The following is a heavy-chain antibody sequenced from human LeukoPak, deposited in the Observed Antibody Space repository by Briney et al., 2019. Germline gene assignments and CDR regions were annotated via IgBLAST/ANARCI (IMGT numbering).Heavy chain of an antibody. CDR2: INHSGST. Sequence: PSETLSLTCTVSGGSISSYYWSWIRQPPGKGLEWIGEINHSGSTNYNPSLKSRVTISVDTSKIQFSLKLTSVTAADTAVYYCARGRGRWLQLSDYWGQGTLVTVSS. V-gene: IGHV4-34*01. CDR1: GGSISSYY. J-gene: IGHJ4*02. CDR3: ARGRGRWLQLSDY. D-gene: IGHD5-24*01.